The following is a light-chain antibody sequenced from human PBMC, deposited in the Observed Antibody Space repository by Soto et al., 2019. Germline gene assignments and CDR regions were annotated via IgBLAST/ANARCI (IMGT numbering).Light chain of an antibody. CDR1: QSVSSY. J-gene: IGKJ5*01. CDR3: QQYHNWPPIT. CDR2: DAS. V-gene: IGKV3D-15*01. Sequence: EIVLTQSPGTLSLSPGERATLSCRASQSVSSYLAWYQQKPGQAPRLLIYDASNRATGIPARFSGSGSGTDFTLTISSLQSEDSAVYYCQQYHNWPPITFGQGTRLEIK.